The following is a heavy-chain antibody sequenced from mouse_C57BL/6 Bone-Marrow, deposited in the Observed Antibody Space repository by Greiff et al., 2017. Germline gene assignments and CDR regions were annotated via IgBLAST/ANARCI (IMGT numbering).Heavy chain of an antibody. J-gene: IGHJ2*01. CDR1: GYTFTSYW. Sequence: QVQLQQPGAELVMPGASVKLSCKASGYTFTSYWMHWVKQRPGQGLEWIGEIDPSDSYTNYNQKFKGKSTLTVDKSSSTAYMQLSSLTSEDSAVYYCARYPHYYGSSYFDYWGQGTTLTVSS. V-gene: IGHV1-69*01. D-gene: IGHD1-1*01. CDR2: IDPSDSYT. CDR3: ARYPHYYGSSYFDY.